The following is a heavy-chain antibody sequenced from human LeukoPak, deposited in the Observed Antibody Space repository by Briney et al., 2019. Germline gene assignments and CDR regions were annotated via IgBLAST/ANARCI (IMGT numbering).Heavy chain of an antibody. CDR2: INPNSGGT. CDR1: GYTFTVYY. J-gene: IGHJ4*02. V-gene: IGHV1-2*02. CDR3: ARGGYYDSSAYRVLDY. D-gene: IGHD3-22*01. Sequence: GASVTVSCKASGYTFTVYYMHWVRRAPGQGLEWMGWINPNSGGTNSAQKFQGRVTMTRDTSISTAHMELSRLRSDDTAVYYCARGGYYDSSAYRVLDYWGQGTLVTVSS.